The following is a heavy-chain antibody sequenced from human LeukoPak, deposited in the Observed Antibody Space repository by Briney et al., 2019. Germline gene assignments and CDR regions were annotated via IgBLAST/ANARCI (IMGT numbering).Heavy chain of an antibody. V-gene: IGHV3-53*05. Sequence: PGGSLRLSCAASGFTVSSNYMSWVRQAPGKGLEWVSAISGSGGSTYYADSVKGRFTISKDNSKNTLYLQMNSLRAEDTAVYYCARESLLLGAFDIWGQGTMVTVSS. CDR1: GFTVSSNY. CDR3: ARESLLLGAFDI. J-gene: IGHJ3*02. CDR2: ISGSGGST. D-gene: IGHD1-26*01.